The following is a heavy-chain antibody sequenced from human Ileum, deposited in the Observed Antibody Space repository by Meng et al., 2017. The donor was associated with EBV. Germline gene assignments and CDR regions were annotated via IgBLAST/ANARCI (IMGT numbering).Heavy chain of an antibody. CDR3: ARRGSYGGGCDY. CDR2: INPSEGT. V-gene: IGHV4-34*01. J-gene: IGHJ4*02. CDR1: GGSFTDYS. D-gene: IGHD1-26*01. Sequence: QSPPEQRVCGLLKPSETLLLTCAVYGGSFTDYSWTWIRQPPGKGLEWIAEINPSEGTNYNPSLKSRVTISVDTSKNQFSLKMNSLTAADTAIYYCARRGSYGGGCDYWGQGTLVTVSS.